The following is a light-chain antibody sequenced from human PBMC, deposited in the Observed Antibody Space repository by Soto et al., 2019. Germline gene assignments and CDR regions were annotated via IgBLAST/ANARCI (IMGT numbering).Light chain of an antibody. Sequence: QSALTQPPSASGSPGQSVAISCTGTSSDVGGYNYVSWYQQHPGKAPKLMIYEVNKRPSGVPDRFSGSRSGTTASLTISGLQAEDEADYYCCSYAEGGTLVCGGGTKVTVL. V-gene: IGLV2-8*01. CDR2: EVN. CDR1: SSDVGGYNY. J-gene: IGLJ3*02. CDR3: CSYAEGGTLV.